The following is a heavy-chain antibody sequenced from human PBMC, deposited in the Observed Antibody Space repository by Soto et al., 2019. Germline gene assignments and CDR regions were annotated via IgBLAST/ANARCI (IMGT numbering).Heavy chain of an antibody. CDR2: IYYSGST. Sequence: QLQLQESGPGLVKPSETLSLTCTVSGGSISSSSYYWGWIRQPPGKGLEWMGSIYYSGSTYYNPSLKSRVTLSGDTSKNQFSLKLSSVTAADTSVYYCANLVDTAMLHWGQGTLVTVSS. V-gene: IGHV4-39*01. D-gene: IGHD5-18*01. CDR1: GGSISSSSYY. CDR3: ANLVDTAMLH. J-gene: IGHJ4*02.